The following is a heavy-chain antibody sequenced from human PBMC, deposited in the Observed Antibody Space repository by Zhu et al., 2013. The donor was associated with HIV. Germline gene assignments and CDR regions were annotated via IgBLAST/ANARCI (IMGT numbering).Heavy chain of an antibody. V-gene: IGHV1-58*01. D-gene: IGHD4-4*01. CDR1: GFTFTSSA. J-gene: IGHJ5*02. CDR2: IVVGSGHT. Sequence: QLVQSGAEVKKPGSSVKVSCKASGFTFTSSAVQWVRQARGQRLEWIGWIVVGSGHTNYAQKFQERVTITRDMSTRTAYMELISLRSEDTAVYYCARGGVTTRMNWFDPWGQGTLVIVSS. CDR3: ARGGVTTRMNWFDP.